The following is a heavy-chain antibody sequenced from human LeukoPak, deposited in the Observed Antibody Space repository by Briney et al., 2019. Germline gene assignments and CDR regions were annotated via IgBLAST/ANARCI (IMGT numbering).Heavy chain of an antibody. CDR2: IIPIFGTA. V-gene: IGHV1-69*13. CDR1: GGTFSSYA. J-gene: IGHJ2*01. Sequence: SVKVSCKASGGTFSSYAISWVRQAPGQGLEWMGGIIPIFGTANYARKFQGRVTITADESTSTAYMELSSLRSEDTAVYYCAGRSRGGINWYFDLWGRGTLVTVSS. CDR3: AGRSRGGINWYFDL. D-gene: IGHD3-16*01.